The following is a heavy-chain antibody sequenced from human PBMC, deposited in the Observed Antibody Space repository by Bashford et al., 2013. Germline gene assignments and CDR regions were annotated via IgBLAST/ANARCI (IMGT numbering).Heavy chain of an antibody. J-gene: IGHJ2*01. Sequence: WVRQAPGQGLEWMGWINPNPNSGGTNYAQNFQGRVSMTRDTSISTAYLELSRLRSDDTAVYYCAKDYCAGDCASFFDLWGRGTLVTVSS. V-gene: IGHV1-2*02. D-gene: IGHD2-21*02. CDR3: AKDYCAGDCASFFDL. CDR2: INPNPNSGGT.